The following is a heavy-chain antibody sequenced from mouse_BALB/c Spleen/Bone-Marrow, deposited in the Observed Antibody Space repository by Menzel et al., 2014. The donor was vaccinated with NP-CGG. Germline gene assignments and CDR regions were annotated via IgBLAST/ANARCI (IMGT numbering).Heavy chain of an antibody. CDR3: AREDNWYFDV. CDR2: IDPYDGGT. V-gene: IGHV1S135*01. CDR1: GYAFASYN. Sequence: EVKLQESGPELVKPGASVKVSCKASGYAFASYNMYWVKQSHGKSLEWIGYIDPYDGGTSYNQRFKGKATLAVDKSSSTAYMHLNSLTSEDSAVYYCAREDNWYFDVWGAGTTVTVSS. J-gene: IGHJ1*01.